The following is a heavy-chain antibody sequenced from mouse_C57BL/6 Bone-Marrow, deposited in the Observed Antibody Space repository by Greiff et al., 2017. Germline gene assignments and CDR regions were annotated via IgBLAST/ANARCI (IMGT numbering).Heavy chain of an antibody. D-gene: IGHD1-1*01. Sequence: LQESGAELVRPGTSVKMSCKASGYTFTNYWIGWAKQRPGHGLEWIGDIYPGGGYTNYNEKFKGKATLTADKSSSTAYMQFSSLTSEDSAIYYCARWGTTVVATSPYAMDYWGQGTSVTVSS. CDR3: ARWGTTVVATSPYAMDY. CDR1: GYTFTNYW. CDR2: IYPGGGYT. V-gene: IGHV1-63*01. J-gene: IGHJ4*01.